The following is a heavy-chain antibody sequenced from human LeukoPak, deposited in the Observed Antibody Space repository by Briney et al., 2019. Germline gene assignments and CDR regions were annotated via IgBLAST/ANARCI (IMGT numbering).Heavy chain of an antibody. Sequence: GGSLRLSCVGSGFIFSDHYINWIRQAPGRGLEWIAHISGSGSSAAYAASVKGRFTVSRDNAANSVFLQMDSLTVDGSAVYFCTREPEYSDTWGPGDLVTVSS. CDR3: TREPEYSDT. J-gene: IGHJ5*02. D-gene: IGHD1-14*01. CDR2: ISGSGSSA. V-gene: IGHV3-11*01. CDR1: GFIFSDHY.